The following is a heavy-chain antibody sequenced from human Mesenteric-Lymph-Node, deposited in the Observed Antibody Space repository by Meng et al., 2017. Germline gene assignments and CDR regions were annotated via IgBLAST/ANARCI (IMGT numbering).Heavy chain of an antibody. V-gene: IGHV4-30-4*01. CDR2: IYYSGST. J-gene: IGHJ5*02. CDR3: ARDRKHYGERGWFDP. CDR1: GGSISSGDYY. Sequence: HEPGPGLLQPSQTPPLTCTGSGGSISSGDYYWSWIRQPPGKGLEWIGYIYYSGSTYSNASLKSRVTISIDRSKNQFSLKLSSVTAADTAVYYCARDRKHYGERGWFDPWGQGTLVTVSS. D-gene: IGHD4-17*01.